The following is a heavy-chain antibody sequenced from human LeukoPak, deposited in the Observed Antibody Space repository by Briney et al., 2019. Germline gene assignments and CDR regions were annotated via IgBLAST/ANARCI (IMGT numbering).Heavy chain of an antibody. CDR1: GFSFKTYA. V-gene: IGHV3-30*04. Sequence: GGSLRLSCAASGFSFKTYAMHWVRQARGKGLEWVAVVSNDAYNKYYADSVKGRFTISRDNSKNTLYLQMNSLRGEDTAVYYCARDFSGASRIDYWGQGTLVTVSS. CDR2: VSNDAYNK. CDR3: ARDFSGASRIDY. J-gene: IGHJ4*02. D-gene: IGHD1-26*01.